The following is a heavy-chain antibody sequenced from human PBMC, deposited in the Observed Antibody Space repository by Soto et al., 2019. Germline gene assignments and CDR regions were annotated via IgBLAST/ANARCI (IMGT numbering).Heavy chain of an antibody. Sequence: PGGSLRLSCAASGFTFSSYSMNWVRQAPGKGLEWVSSISSSSSYIYYADSVKGRFTISRDNAKNSLYLQMNSLRAEDTAVYYCARDSGYDHYGMDVWGQGTKVPVYS. CDR2: ISSSSSYI. CDR1: GFTFSSYS. CDR3: ARDSGYDHYGMDV. J-gene: IGHJ6*02. V-gene: IGHV3-21*01. D-gene: IGHD1-26*01.